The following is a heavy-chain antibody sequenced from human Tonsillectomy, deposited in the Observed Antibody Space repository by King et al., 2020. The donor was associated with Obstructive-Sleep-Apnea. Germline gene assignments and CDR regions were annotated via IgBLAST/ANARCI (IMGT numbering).Heavy chain of an antibody. D-gene: IGHD3/OR15-3a*01. J-gene: IGHJ4*02. CDR3: ARIKQFVDLYFDY. Sequence: VQLQESGPGLVKPSETLSLTCTVSGSPVSSGSFYWSWIRQPPGKGLEWIGYVYHNGDTKDNPSLKSRVTISVDTSKNQFFLKVTPVTAEDTAVYYCARIKQFVDLYFDYWGQGALVTVSS. V-gene: IGHV4-61*01. CDR2: VYHNGDT. CDR1: GSPVSSGSFY.